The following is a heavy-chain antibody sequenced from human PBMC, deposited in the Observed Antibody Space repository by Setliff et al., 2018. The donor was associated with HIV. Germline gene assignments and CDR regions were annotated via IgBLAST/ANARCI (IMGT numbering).Heavy chain of an antibody. Sequence: GGSLRLSCAASGFTFSSYSMNWVRQAPGKGLEWVSCISSSTRYIYYADSVKGRFTISRDNAKNSLYLQMSSLRAEDTAVYYCAREMAATAHPDDPYFQHWGQGTLVTVSS. CDR1: GFTFSSYS. J-gene: IGHJ1*01. V-gene: IGHV3-21*06. D-gene: IGHD6-13*01. CDR3: AREMAATAHPDDPYFQH. CDR2: ISSSTRYI.